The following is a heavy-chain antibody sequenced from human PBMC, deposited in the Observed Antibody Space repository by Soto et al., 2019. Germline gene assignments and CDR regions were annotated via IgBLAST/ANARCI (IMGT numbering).Heavy chain of an antibody. CDR3: ARTTAVPNTLRSRYFFDY. CDR2: VYYSGTT. D-gene: IGHD4-17*01. Sequence: KASETLSLTCSVSGGSVSDKTYYWSWIRQPPGKRLEWIGYVYYSGTTNYNPSLKSRVTISVDLSKNRFSLRLSSVTTADTALYYCARTTAVPNTLRSRYFFDYWGQRTLVTVSS. CDR1: GGSVSDKTYY. J-gene: IGHJ4*02. V-gene: IGHV4-61*01.